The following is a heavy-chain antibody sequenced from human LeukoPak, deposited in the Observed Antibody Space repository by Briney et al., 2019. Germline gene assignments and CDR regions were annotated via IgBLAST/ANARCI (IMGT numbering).Heavy chain of an antibody. D-gene: IGHD2-2*01. CDR2: ISSSSNYI. Sequence: GGSLRLSCAGSGFTFSNFSMNWVRQAPGKGLEWVSSISSSSNYIHYADSLQGRFALSRDKAKNSLYLQMNSLRAEDTALYYCVKDFGQTTAAIAYWGQGTLVTVSS. V-gene: IGHV3-21*04. CDR3: VKDFGQTTAAIAY. J-gene: IGHJ4*02. CDR1: GFTFSNFS.